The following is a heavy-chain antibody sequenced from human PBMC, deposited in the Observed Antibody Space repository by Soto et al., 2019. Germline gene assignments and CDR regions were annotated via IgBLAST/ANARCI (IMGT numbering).Heavy chain of an antibody. V-gene: IGHV4-59*08. CDR2: MYYSGNT. J-gene: IGHJ4*02. CDR1: GDSVTSHY. Sequence: KPSETLSLTCSFSGDSVTSHYFTWIRQSPGKGLEWIGYMYYSGNTYYNPSLKSRVTISVDTSKNQFTLKLTSVTAADTAVYFCARQPPPIGSKWYWDYWGQGTLVTVSS. D-gene: IGHD6-13*01. CDR3: ARQPPPIGSKWYWDY.